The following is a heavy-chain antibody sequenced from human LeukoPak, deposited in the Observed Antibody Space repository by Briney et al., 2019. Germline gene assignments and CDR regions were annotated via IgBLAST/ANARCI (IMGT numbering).Heavy chain of an antibody. Sequence: GGSLRLSCEGSGFTFSRYNMNWFSQAPGKGRERVSSMSGRSSYIFYADSVKGRFTISRDNAKNSLYLQMNGLRAEDTAVYYCARDAQWLVPEGYYYYMDVWGKGTTVTVSS. V-gene: IGHV3-21*01. J-gene: IGHJ6*03. CDR1: GFTFSRYN. CDR3: ARDAQWLVPEGYYYYMDV. D-gene: IGHD6-19*01. CDR2: MSGRSSYI.